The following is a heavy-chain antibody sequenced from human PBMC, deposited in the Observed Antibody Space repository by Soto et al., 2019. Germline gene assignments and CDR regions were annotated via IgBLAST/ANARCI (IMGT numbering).Heavy chain of an antibody. CDR3: ASLAARAAKRYYSDY. V-gene: IGHV4-38-2*01. CDR1: GYSISSGYY. J-gene: IGHJ4*02. CDR2: IYHSGST. D-gene: IGHD6-6*01. Sequence: PSETLSLTCAVSGYSISSGYYWGWIRQPPGKGLEWIGSIYHSGSTYYNPSLKSRVTISVDTSKNQFSLKLSSVTAADTAVYYCASLAARAAKRYYSDYWGQGTLVTVSS.